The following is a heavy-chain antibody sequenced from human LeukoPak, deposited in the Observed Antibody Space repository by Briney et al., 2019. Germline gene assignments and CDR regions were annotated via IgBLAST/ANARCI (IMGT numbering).Heavy chain of an antibody. Sequence: ASVKVSCKASGYTFTGYYMHWVRQAPGQGLEWMGWINPNSGVTNYAQKFQGRVTMTRDTSISTAYMELSRLRSDDTAVYYCAGGNWNRPFDYWGQGTLVTVSS. V-gene: IGHV1-2*02. CDR2: INPNSGVT. CDR3: AGGNWNRPFDY. CDR1: GYTFTGYY. J-gene: IGHJ4*02. D-gene: IGHD1-20*01.